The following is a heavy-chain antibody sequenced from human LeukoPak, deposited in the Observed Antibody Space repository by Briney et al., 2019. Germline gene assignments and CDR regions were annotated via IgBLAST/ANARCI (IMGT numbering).Heavy chain of an antibody. CDR2: IKQDGSEK. Sequence: GGSLRPSCAASGFTFSSYWMSWVRQAPGKGLEWVANIKQDGSEKYYVDSVKGRFTISSDNAKNSLYLQMNSLRAEDTAVYYCARDPRGYCSGGSCHKPYYFDYWGQGTLVTVSS. CDR3: ARDPRGYCSGGSCHKPYYFDY. V-gene: IGHV3-7*01. D-gene: IGHD2-15*01. CDR1: GFTFSSYW. J-gene: IGHJ4*02.